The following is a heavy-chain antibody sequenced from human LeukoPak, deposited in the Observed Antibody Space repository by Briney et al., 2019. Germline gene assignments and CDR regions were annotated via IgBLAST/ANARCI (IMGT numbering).Heavy chain of an antibody. J-gene: IGHJ4*02. Sequence: GGSLRLSXAASGFTFSSYSMNWVRQAPGKGLEWVSPISSSSSYIYYADSVKGRFTISRDNAKNSLYLQMNSLRAEDTAVYYCARGYDFWSGYYSFDYWGQGTLVTVSS. V-gene: IGHV3-21*01. CDR2: ISSSSSYI. CDR1: GFTFSSYS. CDR3: ARGYDFWSGYYSFDY. D-gene: IGHD3-3*01.